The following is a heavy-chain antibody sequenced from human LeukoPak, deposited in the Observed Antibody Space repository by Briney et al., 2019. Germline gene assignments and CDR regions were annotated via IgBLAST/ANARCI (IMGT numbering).Heavy chain of an antibody. V-gene: IGHV3-23*01. J-gene: IGHJ4*02. CDR2: ISGGGGST. CDR3: AKGSSNMITFGGVIGY. Sequence: PGRSLRLSCAASGFTFSSYAMSWVRQAPGKGLEWVSAISGGGGSTYYADSVKGRFTISRDDSKNTLYLQMNSLRAEDTAVYYCAKGSSNMITFGGVIGYWGQGTLVTVSS. D-gene: IGHD3-16*02. CDR1: GFTFSSYA.